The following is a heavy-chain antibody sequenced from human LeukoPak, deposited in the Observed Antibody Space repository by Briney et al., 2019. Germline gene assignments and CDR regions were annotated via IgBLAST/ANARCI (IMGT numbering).Heavy chain of an antibody. J-gene: IGHJ3*02. CDR2: ISGSGGST. CDR1: GFTFSSYA. V-gene: IGHV3-23*01. D-gene: IGHD4-17*01. Sequence: GGSLRLSCAASGFTFSSYAMSWVRQAPGKGLEWVSAISGSGGSTYYADSVKGRFTISRDNSKNTLYLQMNSLRAEDTAVYYCARRLRPEVFGFAFDIWGQGTMVTVSS. CDR3: ARRLRPEVFGFAFDI.